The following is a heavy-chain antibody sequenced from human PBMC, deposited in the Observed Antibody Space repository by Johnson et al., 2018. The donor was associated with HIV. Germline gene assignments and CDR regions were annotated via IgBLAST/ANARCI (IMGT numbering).Heavy chain of an antibody. D-gene: IGHD1-26*01. J-gene: IGHJ3*02. Sequence: VQLVESGGGLVQPGGSLRLSCVASGFTFSSFALNWVRQAPGKGLEWMAVIAYDGSNKYYADSVKGRFTISRDNAKNSLYLQMNSLRAEDTALYYCARGWELEAFDIWGQGTMVTVSS. CDR3: ARGWELEAFDI. CDR1: GFTFSSFA. V-gene: IGHV3-30-3*01. CDR2: IAYDGSNK.